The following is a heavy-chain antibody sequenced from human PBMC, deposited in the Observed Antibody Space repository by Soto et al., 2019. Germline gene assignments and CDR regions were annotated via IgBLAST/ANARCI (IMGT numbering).Heavy chain of an antibody. J-gene: IGHJ6*02. CDR1: GFTFSSYD. CDR3: ARGGLGGVYSGYDNNMDV. Sequence: GGSLRLSCAASGFTFSSYDMHWVRQATGKGLEWVSAIGTAGDTYYPGSVKGRFTISRENAKNSLYLQMNSLRAEDTAVYYCARGGLGGVYSGYDNNMDVWGQGTTVTVSS. D-gene: IGHD5-12*01. V-gene: IGHV3-13*01. CDR2: IGTAGDT.